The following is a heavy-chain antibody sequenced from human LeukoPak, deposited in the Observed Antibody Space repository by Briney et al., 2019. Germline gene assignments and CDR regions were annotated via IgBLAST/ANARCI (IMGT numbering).Heavy chain of an antibody. CDR3: ARDSVPMVRGVPTHWFDP. CDR1: GFTFDDYG. D-gene: IGHD3-10*01. V-gene: IGHV3-20*04. CDR2: INWNGGST. Sequence: GGSLRLSCAASGFTFDDYGMSWVRQAPGKGLKWVSGINWNGGSTGYADSVKGRFTISRDNAKNSLYLQMNSLRAEDTALYYCARDSVPMVRGVPTHWFDPWGQGTLVTVSS. J-gene: IGHJ5*02.